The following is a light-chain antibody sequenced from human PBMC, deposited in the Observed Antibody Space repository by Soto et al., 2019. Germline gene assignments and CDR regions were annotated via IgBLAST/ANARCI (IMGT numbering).Light chain of an antibody. CDR3: QSYDLSQHNYV. CDR2: GDN. Sequence: QSLLPQPPSVSGAPGQRVSISFTGSTSNIGSPYDVHWYQHLPGTAPKLLIYGDNNRPSGVPDRFSGSKSGTSASLAIIRLQAEDEADYYCQSYDLSQHNYVFGTGTKVT. V-gene: IGLV1-40*01. J-gene: IGLJ1*01. CDR1: TSNIGSPYD.